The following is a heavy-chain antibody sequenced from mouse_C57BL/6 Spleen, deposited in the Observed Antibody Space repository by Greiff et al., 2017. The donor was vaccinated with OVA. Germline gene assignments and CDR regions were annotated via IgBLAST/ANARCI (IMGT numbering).Heavy chain of an antibody. CDR2: ILPGSGST. Sequence: QVQLQQSGAELLKPGASVKLSCKATGYTFTGYWIEWVKQRPGHGLEWIGEILPGSGSTNYNEKFKGKATFTADTSSNTAYMQLSSLTTEDSAIYYCAREGKNYGRASYWYFDVWGTGTTVTVSS. V-gene: IGHV1-9*01. J-gene: IGHJ1*03. CDR3: AREGKNYGRASYWYFDV. D-gene: IGHD1-1*01. CDR1: GYTFTGYW.